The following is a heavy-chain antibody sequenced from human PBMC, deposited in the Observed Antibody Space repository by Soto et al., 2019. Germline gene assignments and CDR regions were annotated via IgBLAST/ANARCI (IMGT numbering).Heavy chain of an antibody. CDR1: GFPLSDYG. D-gene: IGHD1-26*01. CDR3: ASERGSSYLDY. J-gene: IGHJ4*02. V-gene: IGHV3-33*01. Sequence: QVQLVESGGGVVQPGRSLRLSCAVSGFPLSDYGMHWVRQAPGKGLEWVAVIWYDESKKYYADSVKGRFTITRDNSKNTLYLQMNSLRAEDTAVYYWASERGSSYLDYWGQGTLVTVSS. CDR2: IWYDESKK.